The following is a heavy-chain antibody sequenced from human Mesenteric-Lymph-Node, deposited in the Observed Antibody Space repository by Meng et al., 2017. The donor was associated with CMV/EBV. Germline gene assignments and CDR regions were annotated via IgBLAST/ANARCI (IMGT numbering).Heavy chain of an antibody. V-gene: IGHV3-23*01. CDR1: GFTFSNAW. CDR3: AKVAIAAAVDY. CDR2: ISGSGGST. Sequence: GESLKISCAASGFTFSNAWMSWVRQAPGKGLEWVSAISGSGGSTYYADSVKGRFTISRDNSKNTLYLQMNSLRAEDTAVYYCAKVAIAAAVDYWGQGTLVTVSS. D-gene: IGHD6-13*01. J-gene: IGHJ4*02.